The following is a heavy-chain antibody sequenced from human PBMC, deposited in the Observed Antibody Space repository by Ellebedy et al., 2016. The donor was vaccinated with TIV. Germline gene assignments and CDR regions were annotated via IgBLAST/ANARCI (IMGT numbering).Heavy chain of an antibody. D-gene: IGHD3-22*01. V-gene: IGHV1-46*01. Sequence: ASVKVSCKASGYTFTGYFLYWVRQAPGQGLEWMGIINPTSGSSNYAQKFQGRVTVTRDTSTSTVYMELSSLRSEDTAVYYCARGDNYYYDSSGYYYSYWGQGTLVTVSS. J-gene: IGHJ4*02. CDR3: ARGDNYYYDSSGYYYSY. CDR2: INPTSGSS. CDR1: GYTFTGYF.